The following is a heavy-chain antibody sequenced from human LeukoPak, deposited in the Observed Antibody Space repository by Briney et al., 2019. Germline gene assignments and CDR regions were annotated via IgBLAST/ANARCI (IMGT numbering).Heavy chain of an antibody. J-gene: IGHJ4*02. V-gene: IGHV3-11*03. CDR2: ISSSRTYT. Sequence: PGGSLRLSCAASGFTFSDYYMSWIRQAPGKGLEWVSYISSSRTYTNYADSVKCRFNISRDNAKKSLYLRMNSLRAEDTAVYYCARRLGYNYGYPFDYWGQGTLVTVSS. CDR1: GFTFSDYY. D-gene: IGHD5-18*01. CDR3: ARRLGYNYGYPFDY.